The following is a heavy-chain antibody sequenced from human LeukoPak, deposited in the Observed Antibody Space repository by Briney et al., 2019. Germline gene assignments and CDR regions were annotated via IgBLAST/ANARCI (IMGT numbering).Heavy chain of an antibody. J-gene: IGHJ2*01. D-gene: IGHD2-2*01. V-gene: IGHV1-69*06. Sequence: GSSVKVSCKTSGGSISNYAISWVRQAPGQGLEWMGGIIPIFGTANYAQKFQGRVTITADKYTNTAYMELSSLRSEDTAVYYCARVAAAIPRWYFDLWGRGTLVTVSS. CDR2: IIPIFGTA. CDR1: GGSISNYA. CDR3: ARVAAAIPRWYFDL.